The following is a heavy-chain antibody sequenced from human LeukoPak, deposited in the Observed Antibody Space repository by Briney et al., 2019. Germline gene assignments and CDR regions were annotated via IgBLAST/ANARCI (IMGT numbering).Heavy chain of an antibody. CDR3: ARASYYYDSSGPFDY. Sequence: PSETLSLTCTVSGGSISSYYWSWIRQPPGKGLEWIGYIYYSGSTNYNPSLKSRVTISVGTSKNQFSLKLSSVTAADTAVYYCARASYYYDSSGPFDYWGQGTLVTVSS. D-gene: IGHD3-22*01. CDR2: IYYSGST. V-gene: IGHV4-59*01. J-gene: IGHJ4*02. CDR1: GGSISSYY.